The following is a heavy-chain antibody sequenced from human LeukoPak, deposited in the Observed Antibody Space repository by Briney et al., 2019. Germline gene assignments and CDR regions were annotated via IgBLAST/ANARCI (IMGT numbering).Heavy chain of an antibody. Sequence: GESLKISCKGSGYRFATYWIGWVRQMPGKGLEWMGIIFPGDSDTTYSPSFQGQVTISADKSISTAYLQWSSLKASDTAVYYCARRGGVGAGGWFDPWGQGTLVTVSS. D-gene: IGHD1-26*01. V-gene: IGHV5-51*01. J-gene: IGHJ5*02. CDR2: IFPGDSDT. CDR3: ARRGGVGAGGWFDP. CDR1: GYRFATYW.